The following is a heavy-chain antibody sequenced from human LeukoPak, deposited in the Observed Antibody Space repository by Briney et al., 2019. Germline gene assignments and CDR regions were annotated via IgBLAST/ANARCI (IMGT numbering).Heavy chain of an antibody. D-gene: IGHD3-10*01. Sequence: GASVKVSCKASGYTFTGYYMHWVRQAPGQGLEWMGWINPNSGGTNYAQKFQGRVTMTRDTSISTAYMELSRLRSDDTAVYYCARAGEDYYGSGSYYQDYWGQGTPVTVSS. CDR2: INPNSGGT. CDR3: ARAGEDYYGSGSYYQDY. V-gene: IGHV1-2*02. J-gene: IGHJ4*02. CDR1: GYTFTGYY.